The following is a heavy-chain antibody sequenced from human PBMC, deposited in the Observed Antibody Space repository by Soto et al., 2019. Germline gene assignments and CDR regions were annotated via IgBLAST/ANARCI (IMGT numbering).Heavy chain of an antibody. Sequence: EVQLLESGGGLVQPGGSLRLSCAASGFTFSNYAMSWVRQAPGKGLEWVSAMSGSGGSTYYADSVKGRFTISRDNSKNTLFLQMNTLRAEDTAVYFCAKDADYGGEGRFDYWGQGTQVPVSS. J-gene: IGHJ4*02. V-gene: IGHV3-23*01. CDR2: MSGSGGST. D-gene: IGHD4-17*01. CDR1: GFTFSNYA. CDR3: AKDADYGGEGRFDY.